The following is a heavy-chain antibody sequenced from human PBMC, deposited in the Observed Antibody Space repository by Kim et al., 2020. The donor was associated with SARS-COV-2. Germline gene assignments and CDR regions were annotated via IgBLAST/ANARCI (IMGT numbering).Heavy chain of an antibody. D-gene: IGHD5-12*01. CDR3: VRDGTPGYSGYLHY. Sequence: SETLSLTCTVSGYSISSGYYWGWIRQPPGKELEWIGSIYHSGSTYYNPSLKSRVTISVDTSKNQFSLKLTSVTAADTAVYYCVRDGTPGYSGYLHYWGQGTLVTVSS. CDR1: GYSISSGYY. CDR2: IYHSGST. J-gene: IGHJ4*02. V-gene: IGHV4-38-2*02.